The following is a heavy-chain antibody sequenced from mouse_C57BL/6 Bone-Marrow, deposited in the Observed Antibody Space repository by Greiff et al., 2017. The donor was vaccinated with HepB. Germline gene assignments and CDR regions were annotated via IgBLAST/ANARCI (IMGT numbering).Heavy chain of an antibody. CDR3: ASGGYRGY. CDR2: IDPSDSYT. CDR1: GYTFTSYW. V-gene: IGHV1-50*01. Sequence: VKLQQPGAELVKPGASVKLSCKASGYTFTSYWMQWVKQRPGQGLEWIGEIDPSDSYTNYNQKFKGKATLTVDTSSSTAYMQLSSLTSEDSAVYYCASGGYRGYWGQGTTLTVSS. J-gene: IGHJ2*01. D-gene: IGHD2-2*01.